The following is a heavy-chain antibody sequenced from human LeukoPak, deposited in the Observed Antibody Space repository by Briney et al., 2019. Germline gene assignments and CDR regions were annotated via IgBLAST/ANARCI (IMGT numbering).Heavy chain of an antibody. J-gene: IGHJ5*02. Sequence: SETLSLTRAVYGGSFSGYYWSWIRQPPGKGLEWIGEINHSGSTNYNPSLKSRVTISVDTSKNQFSLTLSSVTAADTALYYCARRRQATDTPGGGFDPWGQGTLVTVSS. D-gene: IGHD3-16*01. CDR1: GGSFSGYY. CDR3: ARRRQATDTPGGGFDP. CDR2: INHSGST. V-gene: IGHV4-34*01.